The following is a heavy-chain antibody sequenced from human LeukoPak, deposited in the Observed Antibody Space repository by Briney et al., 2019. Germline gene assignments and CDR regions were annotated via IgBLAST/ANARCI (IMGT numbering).Heavy chain of an antibody. Sequence: SETLSLTCTVSGGSISSYYWSWIRQPPGKGLEWIGHIYTSGNTNYNPSLKSRVTISVDTSKNQFSLKVSSVTAADTAVYYCARTYSSSSHFDYWGQGTLVTVSS. V-gene: IGHV4-4*09. D-gene: IGHD6-6*01. CDR1: GGSISSYY. J-gene: IGHJ4*02. CDR3: ARTYSSSSHFDY. CDR2: IYTSGNT.